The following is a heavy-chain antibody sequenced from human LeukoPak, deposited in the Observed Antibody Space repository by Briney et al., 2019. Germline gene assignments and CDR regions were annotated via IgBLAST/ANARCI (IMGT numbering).Heavy chain of an antibody. CDR2: IWHDGSHK. V-gene: IGHV3-33*01. J-gene: IGHJ4*02. D-gene: IGHD2-2*02. CDR3: ARATSSVKYCSSTSCYTLGGY. CDR1: GFAFNTYA. Sequence: GRSLRLSCAASGFAFNTYAMHWVRQAPGQGLEWVALIWHDGSHKFYSNSVRGQFTISRDNSKNTLYLQMNSLRAEDTAVYYCARATSSVKYCSSTSCYTLGGYWGQGTLVTVSS.